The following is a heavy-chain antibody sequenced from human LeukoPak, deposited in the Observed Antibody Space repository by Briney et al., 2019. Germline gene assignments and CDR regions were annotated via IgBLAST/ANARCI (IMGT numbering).Heavy chain of an antibody. CDR1: GYTFTGYY. V-gene: IGHV1-3*01. Sequence: ASVKVSCKASGYTFTGYYMHWVRQAPGQGLEWMGWINAGNGNTKYSQKFQGRVTITRDTSASTAYMELSSLRSEDTAVYYCARDYDFWSGYYSSFDYWGQGTLVTVSS. D-gene: IGHD3-3*01. CDR3: ARDYDFWSGYYSSFDY. J-gene: IGHJ4*02. CDR2: INAGNGNT.